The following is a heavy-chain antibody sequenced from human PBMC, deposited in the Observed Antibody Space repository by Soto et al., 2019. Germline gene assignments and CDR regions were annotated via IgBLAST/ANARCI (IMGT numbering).Heavy chain of an antibody. CDR2: ISSSSSYI. Sequence: LRLSCAASGFTFSSYSMNWVRQAPGKGLEWVSSISSSSSYIYYADSVKGRFTISRDNAKNSLYLQMNSLRAEDTAVYYCARGLYYYDSSGYYSPWGQGTLVTVSS. CDR1: GFTFSSYS. CDR3: ARGLYYYDSSGYYSP. D-gene: IGHD3-22*01. V-gene: IGHV3-21*01. J-gene: IGHJ5*02.